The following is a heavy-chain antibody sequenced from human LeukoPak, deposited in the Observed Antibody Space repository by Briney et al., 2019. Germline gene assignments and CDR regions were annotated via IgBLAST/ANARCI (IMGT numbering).Heavy chain of an antibody. V-gene: IGHV4-39*01. Sequence: SETLSLTCTVSGGSISSSSYYWGWIRQPPGKGLEWIGSIYYSGSTYYNPSLKSRVTMSVDTSKNQFSLNLSSVTAADTAVYYCARYSGGFCSSGSCYSIDCWGQGTLVTVSS. CDR2: IYYSGST. CDR3: ARYSGGFCSSGSCYSIDC. J-gene: IGHJ4*02. D-gene: IGHD2-15*01. CDR1: GGSISSSSYY.